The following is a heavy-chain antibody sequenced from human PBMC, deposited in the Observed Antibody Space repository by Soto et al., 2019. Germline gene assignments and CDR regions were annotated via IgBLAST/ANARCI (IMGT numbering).Heavy chain of an antibody. CDR2: ISSSSSDT. V-gene: IGHV3-11*06. Sequence: QVQLVESGGGLVKPGGSLRLSCAASGFTFSDYFLTWIRQAPGKGLEWVSYISSSSSDTNYADSVKGRFTISRDNAKNSLFLPMNNLRVDDPAVYYCARDYDFWSGYLSGHFDYWGQGTLVTVSS. J-gene: IGHJ4*02. D-gene: IGHD3-3*01. CDR3: ARDYDFWSGYLSGHFDY. CDR1: GFTFSDYF.